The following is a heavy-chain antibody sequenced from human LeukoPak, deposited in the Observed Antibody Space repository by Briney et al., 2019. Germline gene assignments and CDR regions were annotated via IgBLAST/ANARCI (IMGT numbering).Heavy chain of an antibody. J-gene: IGHJ4*02. D-gene: IGHD3-22*01. CDR1: GFTFSDYY. V-gene: IGHV3-11*01. CDR3: ARYYYYDSSGYLVY. CDR2: ISSSGSTI. Sequence: GGSLRLSCAASGFTFSDYYMSWIRQAPGKGLEWVSYISSSGSTIYYADSVKGRFTISRDNAKNSPYLQMNSLRAEDTAVYYCARYYYYDSSGYLVYWGQGTLVTVSS.